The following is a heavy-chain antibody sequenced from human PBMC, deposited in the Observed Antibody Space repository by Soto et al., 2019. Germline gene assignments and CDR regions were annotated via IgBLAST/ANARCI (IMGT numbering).Heavy chain of an antibody. V-gene: IGHV3-23*01. Sequence: EVQLLESGGGLVQPGGSLRLSCAASGFTFSSSAMSWVRQAPGKGLEWVSTIRGSHNTTYYADSVKGRFTISRDNSKSTLHLQMNSLRAEDAAVYYCAKEIFFWSGFESPDYWGQGTLVSVSS. CDR3: AKEIFFWSGFESPDY. D-gene: IGHD3-3*01. CDR2: IRGSHNTT. J-gene: IGHJ4*02. CDR1: GFTFSSSA.